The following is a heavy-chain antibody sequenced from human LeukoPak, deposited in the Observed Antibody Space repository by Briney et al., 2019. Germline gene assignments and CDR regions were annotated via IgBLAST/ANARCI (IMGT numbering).Heavy chain of an antibody. J-gene: IGHJ4*02. CDR1: GFTFSHFG. CDR3: AKGSGRWLQSPFDY. Sequence: GGSLRLSCVGSGFTFSHFGMHWVRQAPGKGLEWVSYIQYDGGNKYHADSVKGRFAISRDNSKNTLYLQMNSLRAEDTAVYYCAKGSGRWLQSPFDYWGQGTLVTVSS. CDR2: IQYDGGNK. V-gene: IGHV3-30*02. D-gene: IGHD5-24*01.